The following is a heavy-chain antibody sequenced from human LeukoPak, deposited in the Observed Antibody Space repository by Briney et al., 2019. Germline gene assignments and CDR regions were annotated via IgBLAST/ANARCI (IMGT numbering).Heavy chain of an antibody. V-gene: IGHV4-4*07. CDR1: GGSISSYY. D-gene: IGHD3-3*01. CDR3: ASTSQKITIFGVAPSYYFDY. CDR2: IYTSGCT. J-gene: IGHJ4*02. Sequence: SETLSLTCTVSGGSISSYYWSWIRQPAGKGLEWIGRIYTSGCTNYNPSLKSRVTMSVDTSKNQFSLKLSSVTAADTAVYYCASTSQKITIFGVAPSYYFDYWGQGTLVTVSS.